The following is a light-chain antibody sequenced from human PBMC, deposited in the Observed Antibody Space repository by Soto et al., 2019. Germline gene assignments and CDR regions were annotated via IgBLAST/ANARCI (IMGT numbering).Light chain of an antibody. J-gene: IGLJ2*01. Sequence: QSALTQPRSVSGSPGQSVTISCTGTSNDVGGYNFVSWYQQHPGKVPKLFIYDVSRRPSVVPDRFSGSKSGNTASLTISGLQDEDEADYYGSSYAGSYTLVFGGGTKLTVL. CDR1: SNDVGGYNF. CDR2: DVS. V-gene: IGLV2-11*01. CDR3: SSYAGSYTLV.